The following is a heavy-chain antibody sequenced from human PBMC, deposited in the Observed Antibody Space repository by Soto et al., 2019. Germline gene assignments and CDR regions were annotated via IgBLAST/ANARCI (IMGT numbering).Heavy chain of an antibody. CDR2: ISYDGSNK. CDR1: GFTFSSYG. D-gene: IGHD5-12*01. CDR3: AKDQDIVATIIGMDV. J-gene: IGHJ6*02. V-gene: IGHV3-30*18. Sequence: QVQLVESGGGVVQPGRSRRLSCAASGFTFSSYGMHWVRQAPGKGLEWVAVISYDGSNKYYADSVKGRFTISRDNSKNTLYLQMNSLRAEDTAVYYCAKDQDIVATIIGMDVWGQGTTVTVSS.